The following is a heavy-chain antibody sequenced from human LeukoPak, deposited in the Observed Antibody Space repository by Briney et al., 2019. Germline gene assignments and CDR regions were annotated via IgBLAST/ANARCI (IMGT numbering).Heavy chain of an antibody. Sequence: ASVKVSCKASGYTFTSYDINWVRHATGQGLEWMGWMNPNSGNTGYAQKFQGRVTMTRNTSISTAYMELSSLRSEDTAVYYCARGHDSSGYYLGYWGQGTLVTVSS. J-gene: IGHJ4*02. D-gene: IGHD3-22*01. CDR2: MNPNSGNT. V-gene: IGHV1-8*01. CDR3: ARGHDSSGYYLGY. CDR1: GYTFTSYD.